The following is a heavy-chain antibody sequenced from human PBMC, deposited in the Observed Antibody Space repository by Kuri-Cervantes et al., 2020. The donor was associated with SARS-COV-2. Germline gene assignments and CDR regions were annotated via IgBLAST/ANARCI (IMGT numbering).Heavy chain of an antibody. Sequence: ESLKISCAASGFTFSSYAMSWVRQAPGKGLEWVSAISGSGGSTYYADSVKGRFTISRDNSKNTLYLQMNSLRAEDTALYYCAKSKSHYYYYYMDVWGKGTTVTVSS. V-gene: IGHV3-23*01. CDR2: ISGSGGST. CDR1: GFTFSSYA. CDR3: AKSKSHYYYYYMDV. J-gene: IGHJ6*03.